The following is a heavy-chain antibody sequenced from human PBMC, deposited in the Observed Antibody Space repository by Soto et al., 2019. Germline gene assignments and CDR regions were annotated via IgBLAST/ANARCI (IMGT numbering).Heavy chain of an antibody. CDR3: ARESSGWPYYYYYGMDV. CDR1: GDSVSSNSAA. D-gene: IGHD6-19*01. J-gene: IGHJ6*02. CDR2: TYYRSKWYN. V-gene: IGHV6-1*01. Sequence: SETLSLTXAISGDSVSSNSAAWNWIRQSPSRGLEWLGRTYYRSKWYNDYAVSVKSRITINPDTSKNQFSLQLNSVTPEDTAVYYCARESSGWPYYYYYGMDVWGQGTTVTVSS.